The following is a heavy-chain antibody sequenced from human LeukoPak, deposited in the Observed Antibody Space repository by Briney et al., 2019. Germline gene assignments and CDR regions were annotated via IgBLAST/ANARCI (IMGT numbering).Heavy chain of an antibody. CDR2: IYYSGST. V-gene: IGHV4-39*07. CDR3: ASEQQLGARYYYMDV. CDR1: GGSISSSSYY. J-gene: IGHJ6*03. D-gene: IGHD6-13*01. Sequence: SETLSLTCTVSGGSISSSSYYWGWIRQPPGKGLEWIGSIYYSGSTYYNPSLKSRVTMSVDTSKNQFSLKLSSVTAADTAVYYCASEQQLGARYYYMDVWGKGTTVTVSS.